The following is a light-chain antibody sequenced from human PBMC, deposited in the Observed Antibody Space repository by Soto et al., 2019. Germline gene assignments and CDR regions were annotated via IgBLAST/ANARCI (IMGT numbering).Light chain of an antibody. CDR2: AAS. Sequence: DIPMTPSPSSLSASIGDMVTITCRASQYIRNYLYWFQQNPGKAPDLLVFAASNLQTGVPSRFSGGGSCTDFTPTISSLQPEDVATYYCQQNYSGLPYTFGQGTKLEIK. J-gene: IGKJ2*01. V-gene: IGKV1-39*01. CDR1: QYIRNY. CDR3: QQNYSGLPYT.